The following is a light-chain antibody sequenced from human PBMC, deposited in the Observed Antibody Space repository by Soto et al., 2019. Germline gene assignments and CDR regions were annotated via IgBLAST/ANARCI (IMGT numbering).Light chain of an antibody. V-gene: IGKV3-15*01. Sequence: EIVLTQSPGTLSLSPGERATLSCRASQSVSSSYLAWYQHRPGQAPRLLIYGASTRATGSPDRFSASGSATEFTLTISSLLSEDFAVYYCQQYNDWPRTFGQGTKVDI. CDR1: QSVSSSY. J-gene: IGKJ1*01. CDR3: QQYNDWPRT. CDR2: GAS.